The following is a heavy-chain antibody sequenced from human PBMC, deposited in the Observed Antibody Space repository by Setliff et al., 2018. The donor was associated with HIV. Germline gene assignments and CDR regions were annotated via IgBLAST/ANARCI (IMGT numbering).Heavy chain of an antibody. D-gene: IGHD6-13*01. J-gene: IGHJ4*02. Sequence: LSLTCTVSGGSIGSGDYYWTWVRQPPGKGLEWIGEINHSGSTNYNPSLKSRVTISVGTSKNQFSLKLSSVTAADTAVYYCARDLGAAAGIHWGQGTLVTVSS. CDR3: ARDLGAAAGIH. V-gene: IGHV4-39*07. CDR2: INHSGST. CDR1: GGSIGSGDYY.